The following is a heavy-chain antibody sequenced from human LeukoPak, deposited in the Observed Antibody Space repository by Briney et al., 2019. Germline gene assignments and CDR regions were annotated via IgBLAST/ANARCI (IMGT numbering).Heavy chain of an antibody. CDR3: AKCRGIAAAHWYGMDV. V-gene: IGHV3-30*18. CDR1: GFIFSSYG. J-gene: IGHJ6*02. D-gene: IGHD6-13*01. CDR2: ISYDGSKK. Sequence: PGGSLRLSCAASGFIFSSYGMHWVRQAPGKGLGWVAVISYDGSKKYYADSVKGRFTISRDNSKNMLYLQMNSLRAEDTAVYYCAKCRGIAAAHWYGMDVWGQGTTVTVSS.